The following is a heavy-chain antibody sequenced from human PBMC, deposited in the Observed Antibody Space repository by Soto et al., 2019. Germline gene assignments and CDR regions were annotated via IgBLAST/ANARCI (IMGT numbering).Heavy chain of an antibody. D-gene: IGHD2-8*01. Sequence: PSETLSLTCTVSGGSISSYHWSWIRQPPGKGLEWIGYIYYSGSTNYNPSLKSRVTISVDTSKNQFSLKLSSVTAADTAVYYCAGGLAPYVRYYYMDVWGKGTTVTVSS. CDR3: AGGLAPYVRYYYMDV. CDR2: IYYSGST. J-gene: IGHJ6*03. CDR1: GGSISSYH. V-gene: IGHV4-59*08.